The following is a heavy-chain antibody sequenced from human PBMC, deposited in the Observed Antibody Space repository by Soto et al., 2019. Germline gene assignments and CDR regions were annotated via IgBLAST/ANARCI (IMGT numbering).Heavy chain of an antibody. D-gene: IGHD3-3*01. CDR3: ARLTRSGRYYYGMDV. J-gene: IGHJ6*02. CDR1: GVSISSYY. Sequence: ERLSLTGTVSGVSISSYYWSWIRQPPGKGLEWIGYIYYSGSTNYNPSLKSRVTISVDTSKNQFSLKLSSVTAADTAVYYCARLTRSGRYYYGMDVWGQGTTVT. V-gene: IGHV4-59*01. CDR2: IYYSGST.